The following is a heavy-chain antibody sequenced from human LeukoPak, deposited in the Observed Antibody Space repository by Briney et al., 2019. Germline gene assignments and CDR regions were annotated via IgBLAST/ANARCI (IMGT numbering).Heavy chain of an antibody. CDR3: ARDLRYCMDV. CDR1: GFTFSSYR. J-gene: IGHJ6*04. Sequence: PGRSLRLSCAASGFTFSSYRMHWVRQAPGKGLEWVAVIWYDGSNKYYADSVKGRFTISRDNSKNTLYLQMNSLRAEDTAVYYCARDLRYCMDVWGKGTTVTVSS. D-gene: IGHD3-9*01. CDR2: IWYDGSNK. V-gene: IGHV3-33*01.